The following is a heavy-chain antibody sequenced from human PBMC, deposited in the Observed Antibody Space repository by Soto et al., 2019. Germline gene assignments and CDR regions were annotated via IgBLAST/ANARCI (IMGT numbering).Heavy chain of an antibody. D-gene: IGHD2-21*01. CDR3: ARAKAVVIAALDI. Sequence: GSLRLSFKAYGFMFNNSAMTWVRQAPGQGLQWVASVSDNGGSRGGTYYADSVKGRFTISRDNSKNTLYLQLDSLTGADTAVYYCARAKAVVIAALDIWGQGTMVTVSS. CDR1: GFMFNNSA. V-gene: IGHV3-23*01. CDR2: VSDNGGSRGGT. J-gene: IGHJ3*02.